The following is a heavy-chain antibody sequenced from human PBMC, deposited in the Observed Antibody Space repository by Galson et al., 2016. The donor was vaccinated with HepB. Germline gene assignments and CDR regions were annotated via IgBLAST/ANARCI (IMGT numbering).Heavy chain of an antibody. V-gene: IGHV1-18*01. J-gene: IGHJ6*02. CDR2: ISPYNGNT. CDR3: ARSAFHGVYV. Sequence: SVKVSCKASGYTFITHTINWVRQAPGQGLEWMGWISPYNGNTYYTQKVQGRGSMTPDTSASTAYLEVRSLRSDDTAVYYCARSAFHGVYVWGQGTTVSVCS. CDR1: GYTFITHT. D-gene: IGHD2/OR15-2a*01.